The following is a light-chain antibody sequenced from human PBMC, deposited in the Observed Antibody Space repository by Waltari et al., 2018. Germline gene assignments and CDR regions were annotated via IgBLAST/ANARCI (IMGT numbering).Light chain of an antibody. CDR2: DVS. CDR1: SSDIGGHHY. J-gene: IGLJ1*01. Sequence: QSALTQPASVSGSPGQSITISCTGTSSDIGGHHYVSWYQQHPGKAPKLMIYDVSKRFSGLSNRFSGSKSANTASLTISGLQAEDEADYYCSAYTSSSSRVFGTGTRVTVL. CDR3: SAYTSSSSRV. V-gene: IGLV2-14*03.